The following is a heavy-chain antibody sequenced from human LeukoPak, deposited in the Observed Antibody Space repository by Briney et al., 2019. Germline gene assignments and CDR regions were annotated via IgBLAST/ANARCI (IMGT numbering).Heavy chain of an antibody. J-gene: IGHJ6*02. CDR3: ARVRADSATGAYYYYGMDV. Sequence: GGSLRLSCAASGFTVSSNYMSWVRQAPGKGLEWVSVIYSGGSTYYADSVKGRFTISRDNSKNTLYLQMNSLRAEDTAVYYCARVRADSATGAYYYYGMDVWGQGTTVTVSS. D-gene: IGHD1-26*01. CDR1: GFTVSSNY. V-gene: IGHV3-66*01. CDR2: IYSGGST.